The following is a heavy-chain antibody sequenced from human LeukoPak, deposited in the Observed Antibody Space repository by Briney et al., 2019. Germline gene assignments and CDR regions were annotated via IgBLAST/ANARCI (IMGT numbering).Heavy chain of an antibody. CDR1: GFTFTSYA. CDR2: ISNSGSST. V-gene: IGHV3-23*01. J-gene: IGHJ4*02. Sequence: GGSLRLSCAASGFTFTSYAMTWVRQAPGKGLEWVSGISNSGSSTYYADSVKGRFTISRDNSKNTLYLQMNSLRAEDTAVYYCARAAGTDYWGQGTLVTVSS. CDR3: ARAAGTDY. D-gene: IGHD6-13*01.